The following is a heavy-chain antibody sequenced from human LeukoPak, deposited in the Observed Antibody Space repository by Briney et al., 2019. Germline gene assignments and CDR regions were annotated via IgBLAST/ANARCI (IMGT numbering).Heavy chain of an antibody. CDR3: ARRGSYVWGAFDI. J-gene: IGHJ3*02. V-gene: IGHV4-59*01. CDR1: GGSIRSYY. CDR2: IYYSGGT. Sequence: SETLSLTCTVSGGSIRSYYWSWIRQPPGKGLEWIGYIYYSGGTNYNPSLKSRVTISVDTSKNQFSLKLSSVTAADTAVYYCARRGSYVWGAFDIWGQGTMVTVSS. D-gene: IGHD3-16*01.